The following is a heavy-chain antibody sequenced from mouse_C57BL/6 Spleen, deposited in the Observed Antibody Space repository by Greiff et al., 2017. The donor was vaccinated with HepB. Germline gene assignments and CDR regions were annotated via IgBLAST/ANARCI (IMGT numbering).Heavy chain of an antibody. CDR2: IYPGDGDT. Sequence: QVQLQQSGPELVKPGASVKISCKASGYAFSSSWMNWVKQRPGKGLEWIGRIYPGDGDTNYNGKFKGKATLTADKSSSTAYMQLSSLTSEDSAVYFCHYYGSSSGFDYWGQGTTLTVSS. D-gene: IGHD1-1*01. J-gene: IGHJ2*01. CDR3: HYYGSSSGFDY. CDR1: GYAFSSSW. V-gene: IGHV1-82*01.